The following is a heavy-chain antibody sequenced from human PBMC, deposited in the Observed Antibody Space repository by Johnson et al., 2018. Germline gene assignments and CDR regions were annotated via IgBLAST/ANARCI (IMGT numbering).Heavy chain of an antibody. Sequence: QLVESGGNLVQPGGSLRLSCAASGFTVSTNYMSWVRQAPGKGLEWVSVIYSGGSTNYADSVKGRFTISRDNSKNTLDLQMYSLRAEDTAVYYCPREDISGYYFRHWGQGTLVTVSA. V-gene: IGHV3-66*02. CDR1: GFTVSTNY. J-gene: IGHJ1*01. CDR2: IYSGGST. CDR3: PREDISGYYFRH. D-gene: IGHD3-22*01.